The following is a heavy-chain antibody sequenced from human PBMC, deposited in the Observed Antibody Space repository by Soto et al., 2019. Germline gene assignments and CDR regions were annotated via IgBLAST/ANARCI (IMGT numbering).Heavy chain of an antibody. CDR1: GFTFSSYG. V-gene: IGHV3-33*01. D-gene: IGHD3-3*01. CDR3: ARDLYDFWSGYPGGYFDY. CDR2: IWYDGSNK. J-gene: IGHJ4*02. Sequence: GGSLRLSCAASGFTFSSYGMHWVRQAPGKGLEWVAVIWYDGSNKYYADSVKGRFTISRDNSKNTLYLQMNSLRAEDTAVYYCARDLYDFWSGYPGGYFDYWGQGTLVTVSS.